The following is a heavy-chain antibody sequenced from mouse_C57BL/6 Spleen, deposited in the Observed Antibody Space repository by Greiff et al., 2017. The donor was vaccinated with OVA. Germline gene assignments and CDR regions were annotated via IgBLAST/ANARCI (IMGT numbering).Heavy chain of an antibody. J-gene: IGHJ4*01. V-gene: IGHV1-55*01. CDR3: ARVGYYGSSYDAMDY. D-gene: IGHD1-1*01. CDR2: IYPGSGST. CDR1: GYTFTSYW. Sequence: QVQLKQPGAELVKPGASVKMSCKASGYTFTSYWITWVKQRPGQGLEWIGDIYPGSGSTNYNEKFKSKATLTVDTSSSTAYMQLSSLTSEDSAVYYCARVGYYGSSYDAMDYWGQGTSVTVSS.